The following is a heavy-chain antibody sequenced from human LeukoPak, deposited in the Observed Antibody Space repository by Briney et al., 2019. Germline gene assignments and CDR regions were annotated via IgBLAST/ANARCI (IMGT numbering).Heavy chain of an antibody. D-gene: IGHD4-17*01. CDR1: GYSFTSYW. Sequence: GAPLMISSKASGYSFTSYWIGWVRQLPGKGLEWLGIIYPGDSDTRYSPSFQGQVTISADKSISTAHLQWSSLKASDTAMYYCARQYGDKYGYYYYGMDVWGQGTTVTVSS. CDR2: IYPGDSDT. CDR3: ARQYGDKYGYYYYGMDV. V-gene: IGHV5-51*01. J-gene: IGHJ6*02.